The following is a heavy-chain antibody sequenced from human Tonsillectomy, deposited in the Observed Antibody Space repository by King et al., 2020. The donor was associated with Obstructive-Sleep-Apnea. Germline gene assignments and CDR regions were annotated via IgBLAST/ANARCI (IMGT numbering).Heavy chain of an antibody. D-gene: IGHD2-15*01. CDR2: ISSSSSTI. V-gene: IGHV3-48*04. CDR3: AREGAYCSGGSCFKAITNPDY. CDR1: GFTFSSYS. Sequence: VQLVESGGGLVQPGGSLRLSCAASGFTFSSYSMNWVRQAPGKGLEWVSYISSSSSTIYYADSVKGRFTISRDNAKNSLYLQMNSLRAEDTAVYYCAREGAYCSGGSCFKAITNPDYWGQGTLVTVSS. J-gene: IGHJ4*02.